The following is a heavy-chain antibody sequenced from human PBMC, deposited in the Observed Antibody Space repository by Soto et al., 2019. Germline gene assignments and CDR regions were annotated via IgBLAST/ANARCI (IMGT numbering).Heavy chain of an antibody. CDR3: AKVGLWELALRWFDP. J-gene: IGHJ5*02. CDR1: GFTFSSYA. D-gene: IGHD1-1*01. CDR2: ISGSGGST. Sequence: PGGSLRLSCAASGFTFSSYAMSWVRQAPGKGLEWVSAISGSGGSTYYADSVKGRFTISRDNSKNTLYLQMNSLRAEDTAVYYCAKVGLWELALRWFDPWGQGTLVTVSS. V-gene: IGHV3-23*01.